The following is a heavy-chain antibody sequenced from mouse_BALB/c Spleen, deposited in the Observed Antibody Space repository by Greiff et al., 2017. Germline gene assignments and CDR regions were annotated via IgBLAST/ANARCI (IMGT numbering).Heavy chain of an antibody. V-gene: IGHV3-2*02. CDR1: GYSITSDYA. CDR2: ISYSGST. J-gene: IGHJ3*01. Sequence: DVQLQESGPGLVKPSQSLSLTCTVTGYSITSDYAWTWIRQFPGNKLEWMGYISYSGSTSYNPSLKSRISITRDTSKNQFFLQLNSVTTEDTATYYCARDYYGSSFWFAYWGQGTLVTVSA. CDR3: ARDYYGSSFWFAY. D-gene: IGHD1-1*01.